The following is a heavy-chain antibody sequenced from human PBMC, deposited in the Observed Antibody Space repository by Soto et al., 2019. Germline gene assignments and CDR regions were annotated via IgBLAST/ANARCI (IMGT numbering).Heavy chain of an antibody. V-gene: IGHV3-11*06. J-gene: IGHJ4*02. Sequence: GSLRLSCGASGFNFGDYYMAWIRQAPGKGPEWVSFISGSSSYINYADSVKGRFTISRDNAKNSLYLQMNSLRVEDTAVYYCGGANYWGQGILVTVSS. D-gene: IGHD3-16*01. CDR1: GFNFGDYY. CDR3: GGANY. CDR2: ISGSSSYI.